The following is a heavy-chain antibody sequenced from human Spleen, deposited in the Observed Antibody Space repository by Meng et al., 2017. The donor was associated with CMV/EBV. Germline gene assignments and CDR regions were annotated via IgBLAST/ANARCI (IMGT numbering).Heavy chain of an antibody. J-gene: IGHJ4*02. CDR2: IYTSGST. D-gene: IGHD3-16*01. CDR3: ARGGQRGDY. Sequence: QVQLQQWGEGRLKPSETLSLPCAVYGGSFSGYYWSWIRQPAGKGLEWIGRIYTSGSTNYNPSLKSRVTMSVDTSKNQFSLKLSSVTAADTAVYYCARGGQRGDYWGQGTLVTVSS. CDR1: GGSFSGYY. V-gene: IGHV4-59*10.